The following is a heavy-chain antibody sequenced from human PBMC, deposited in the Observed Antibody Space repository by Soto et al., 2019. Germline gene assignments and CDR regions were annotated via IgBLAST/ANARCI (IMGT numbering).Heavy chain of an antibody. D-gene: IGHD2-2*01. J-gene: IGHJ6*02. CDR2: INPSGGIT. Sequence: GXSVKVSCKASGYTLTSYYLHWVRQAPVQGPEWMGIINPSGGITNDAQKFQDRVTMTSDTSTSTVYMELSSLRSEDTAVYYCARGISTTRYYYYYGMDVWGQGTTVTVSS. V-gene: IGHV1-46*01. CDR3: ARGISTTRYYYYYGMDV. CDR1: GYTLTSYY.